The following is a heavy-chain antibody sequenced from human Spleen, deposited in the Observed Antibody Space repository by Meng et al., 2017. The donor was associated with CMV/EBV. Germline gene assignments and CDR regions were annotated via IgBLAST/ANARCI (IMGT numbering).Heavy chain of an antibody. CDR1: GGSISSSSYY. J-gene: IGHJ4*02. CDR3: ARHHHSPTFDY. Sequence: QRQLQESGPGLVKPSETLSLTGPVSGGSISSSSYYWAWIRQPPGEGLEWIGSVVYSGTTYYTSSLKSRVSISVDTSKNQFSLKLSSVTAADTAVYYCARHHHSPTFDYWGQGTLVTVSS. V-gene: IGHV4-39*01. CDR2: VVYSGTT. D-gene: IGHD1-14*01.